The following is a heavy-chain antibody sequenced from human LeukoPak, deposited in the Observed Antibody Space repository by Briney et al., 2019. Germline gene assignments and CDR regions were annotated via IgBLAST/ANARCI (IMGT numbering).Heavy chain of an antibody. D-gene: IGHD5-24*01. CDR3: ARGRNGDGYDYFDY. Sequence: ASVKVSCKASGYTFTGYCMHWVRQAPGQGLEWMGWINPNSGGTNYAQKFQGWVTMTRDTSISTAYMELRSLRSDDTAVYYCARGRNGDGYDYFDYWGQGTLVTVSS. CDR2: INPNSGGT. CDR1: GYTFTGYC. J-gene: IGHJ4*02. V-gene: IGHV1-2*04.